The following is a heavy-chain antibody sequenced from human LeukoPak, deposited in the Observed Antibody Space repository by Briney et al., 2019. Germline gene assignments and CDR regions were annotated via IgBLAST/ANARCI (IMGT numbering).Heavy chain of an antibody. CDR1: GYTFTSYG. CDR2: ISAYNGNT. Sequence: ASVKVSCKASGYTFTSYGISWVRQAPGQGLEWMGWISAYNGNTNYAQKLQGRVTMTRNTSISTAYMELSSLRSEDTAVYYCARGGRIQPLTVGYWGQGTLVTVSS. V-gene: IGHV1-18*01. CDR3: ARGGRIQPLTVGY. J-gene: IGHJ4*02. D-gene: IGHD5-18*01.